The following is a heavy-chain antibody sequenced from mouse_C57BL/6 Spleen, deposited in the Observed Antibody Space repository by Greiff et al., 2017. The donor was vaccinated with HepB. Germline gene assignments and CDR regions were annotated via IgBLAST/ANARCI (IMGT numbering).Heavy chain of an antibody. D-gene: IGHD2-4*01. Sequence: VQLQQPGAELVKPGASVKLSCKASGYTFTSYWMHWVKQRPGQGLEWIGMIHPNSGSTNYNEKFKSKATLTVDKSSSTAYMQLSSLTSEDSAVYYCARSGGLRYFDYWGQGTTLTVSS. J-gene: IGHJ2*01. V-gene: IGHV1-64*01. CDR1: GYTFTSYW. CDR2: IHPNSGST. CDR3: ARSGGLRYFDY.